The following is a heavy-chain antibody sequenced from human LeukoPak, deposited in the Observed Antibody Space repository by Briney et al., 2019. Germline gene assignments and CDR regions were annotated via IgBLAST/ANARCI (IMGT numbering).Heavy chain of an antibody. Sequence: SCKVSGYTLTELSMHWVRQAPGKGLEWVSVIHTGGDTDYADAVKGRFTISRDNAKNTLYLQMDSLRAEDTAVYYCAGHRGATQGPFDYWGQGVLVTVSS. J-gene: IGHJ4*02. CDR2: IHTGGDT. V-gene: IGHV3-53*01. CDR1: GYTLTELS. CDR3: AGHRGATQGPFDY. D-gene: IGHD3-10*01.